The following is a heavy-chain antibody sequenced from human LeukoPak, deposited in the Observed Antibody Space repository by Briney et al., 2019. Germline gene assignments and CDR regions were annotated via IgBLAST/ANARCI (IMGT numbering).Heavy chain of an antibody. D-gene: IGHD3-22*01. CDR2: MHYSGNT. J-gene: IGHJ4*02. CDR3: ARGGWNKFDY. V-gene: IGHV4-59*11. Sequence: SETLSLTCTVSGGSISGHYWSWIRQSPGKGLEWIGFMHYSGNTNSNPSLRSRVTISVDTSKNQFSLKLSSVTAADTAVYYCARGGWNKFDYWGQGTLVTVSS. CDR1: GGSISGHY.